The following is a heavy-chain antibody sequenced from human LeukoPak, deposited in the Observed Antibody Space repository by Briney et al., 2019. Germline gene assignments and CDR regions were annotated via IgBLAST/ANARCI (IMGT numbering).Heavy chain of an antibody. CDR2: ISSSSSYI. V-gene: IGHV3-21*01. CDR3: ASALSSGWSIDY. CDR1: GFTFSSYS. D-gene: IGHD6-19*01. Sequence: GGSLRLSCAASGFTFSSYSMNWVRQAPGKGLEWVSSISSSSSYIYYADSVKGRFTISRDNAKNSLYLQMNSLRAEDTAVYYCASALSSGWSIDYWGQGTLVTVSS. J-gene: IGHJ4*02.